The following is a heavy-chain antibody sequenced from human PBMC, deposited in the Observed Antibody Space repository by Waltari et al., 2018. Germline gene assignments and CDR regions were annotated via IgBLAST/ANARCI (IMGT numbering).Heavy chain of an antibody. CDR2: ISWDGGVI. CDR1: GFTFDDYA. Sequence: EVQLVESGGGLVQPGGSLRLSCAASGFTFDDYAMHWVRQTPGKGLEWVSGISWDGGVIEYADSVQGRFTMSRDNAKNSLFLQINSLRTEDMALYYCVKGQYSTTSSNFDFWGQGTLVTVSS. J-gene: IGHJ4*02. D-gene: IGHD6-6*01. V-gene: IGHV3-9*03. CDR3: VKGQYSTTSSNFDF.